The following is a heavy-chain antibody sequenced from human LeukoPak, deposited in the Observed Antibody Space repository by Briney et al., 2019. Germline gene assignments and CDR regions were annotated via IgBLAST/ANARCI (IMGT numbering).Heavy chain of an antibody. D-gene: IGHD3-10*01. CDR2: IGGSGGST. CDR3: AKDLLWFGEGLDY. Sequence: GGSLRLSCAASGFTFGSSWMSWVRQAPGKGLEWVSAIGGSGGSTYYADSVKGRFTISRDNSKNTLYLQMNSLRAEDTAVYYCAKDLLWFGEGLDYWGQGTLVTVSS. V-gene: IGHV3-23*01. J-gene: IGHJ4*02. CDR1: GFTFGSSW.